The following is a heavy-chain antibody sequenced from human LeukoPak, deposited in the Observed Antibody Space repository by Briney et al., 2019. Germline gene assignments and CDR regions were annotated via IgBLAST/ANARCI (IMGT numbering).Heavy chain of an antibody. CDR2: ISYDGSNK. Sequence: GGSLRLSCAASGFTFSSYGMHWVRQAPGKGLEWVAVISYDGSNKYYADSVKGRFTISRDNSKNTLYLQMNSLRAEDTAVYYCAKLVDSSSYYSYDAFDIWGQGTMVTVSS. J-gene: IGHJ3*02. CDR3: AKLVDSSSYYSYDAFDI. CDR1: GFTFSSYG. V-gene: IGHV3-30*18. D-gene: IGHD3-22*01.